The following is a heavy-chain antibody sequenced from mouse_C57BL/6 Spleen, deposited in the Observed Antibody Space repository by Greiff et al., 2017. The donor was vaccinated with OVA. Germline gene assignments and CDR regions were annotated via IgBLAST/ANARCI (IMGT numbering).Heavy chain of an antibody. J-gene: IGHJ2*01. CDR3: ARSGDSSGYVHFDY. CDR2: IDPSDSYT. D-gene: IGHD3-2*02. Sequence: QVQLKESGAELVRPGTSVKLSCKASGYTFTSYWMHWVKQRPGQGLEWIGVIDPSDSYTNYNQKFKGKATLTVDTSSSTAYMQLSSLTSEDSAVYYCARSGDSSGYVHFDYWGQGTTLTVSS. V-gene: IGHV1-59*01. CDR1: GYTFTSYW.